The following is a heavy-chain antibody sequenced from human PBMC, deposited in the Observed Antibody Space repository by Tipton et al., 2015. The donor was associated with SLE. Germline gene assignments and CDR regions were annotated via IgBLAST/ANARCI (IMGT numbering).Heavy chain of an antibody. CDR2: IYYSGST. D-gene: IGHD5-24*01. J-gene: IGHJ4*02. V-gene: IGHV4-39*07. Sequence: TLSLTCTVSGGSISSSSYYWGWIRQPPGKGLEWIGSIYYSGSTFYNPSLKSRVTISVDTSKNQFSLKLSSVTAADTAVYYCARGDGCNFDYWGQGTLVTVSS. CDR3: ARGDGCNFDY. CDR1: GGSISSSSYY.